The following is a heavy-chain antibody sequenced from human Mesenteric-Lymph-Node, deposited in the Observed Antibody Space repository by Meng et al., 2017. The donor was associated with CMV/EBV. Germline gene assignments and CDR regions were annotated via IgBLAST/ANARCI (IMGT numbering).Heavy chain of an antibody. CDR2: IRGSGGST. Sequence: APGFTFSNYAMSWVRQAPGKGLEWVSAIRGSGGSTYYADSVRGRFTISRDNSKNTLYLQMNSLRADDTAVYYCAKGVAARPNWYFDLWGRGTLVTVSS. D-gene: IGHD6-6*01. CDR3: AKGVAARPNWYFDL. J-gene: IGHJ2*01. CDR1: GFTFSNYA. V-gene: IGHV3-23*01.